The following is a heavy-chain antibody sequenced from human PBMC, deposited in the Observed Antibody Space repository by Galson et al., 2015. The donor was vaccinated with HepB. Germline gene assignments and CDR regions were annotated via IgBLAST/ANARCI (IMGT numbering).Heavy chain of an antibody. D-gene: IGHD3-22*01. CDR2: ISGSGGST. V-gene: IGHV3-23*01. J-gene: IGHJ4*02. CDR1: GFTFSSYA. Sequence: SLRLSCAASGFTFSSYAMSWVRQAPGKGLERVSAISGSGGSTYYADPVKGRFTISRDNSKNTLYLQMNSLRAEDTAVYYCAKKTAGDSSVYYFDYWGQGTLVTVSS. CDR3: AKKTAGDSSVYYFDY.